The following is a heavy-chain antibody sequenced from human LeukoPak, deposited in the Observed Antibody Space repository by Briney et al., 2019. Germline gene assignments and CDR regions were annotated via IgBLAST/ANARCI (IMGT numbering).Heavy chain of an antibody. D-gene: IGHD1-26*01. CDR3: AKGTQWGQWELPDY. CDR2: TSGSGGST. J-gene: IGHJ4*02. Sequence: PGGSLRLSCAASGFTFSSYAMSWVRQAPGKGLEWVSATSGSGGSTYYADSVKGRFTISRDNSKNALYLQMNSLRAEDTAVYYCAKGTQWGQWELPDYWGQGTLVTVSS. V-gene: IGHV3-23*01. CDR1: GFTFSSYA.